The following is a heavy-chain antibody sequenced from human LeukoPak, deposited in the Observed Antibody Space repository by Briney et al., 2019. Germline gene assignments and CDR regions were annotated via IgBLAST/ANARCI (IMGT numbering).Heavy chain of an antibody. Sequence: GGSLRLSCAASGFTFSSYAMSWVRQAPGKGLEWVSAISGSGGSTYYADSVKGRFTISRDNSKNTLYLQMNSLRAEDTAVYYCARDKYSGSYLDYWGQGTLVTVSS. CDR1: GFTFSSYA. D-gene: IGHD1-26*01. CDR3: ARDKYSGSYLDY. J-gene: IGHJ4*02. V-gene: IGHV3-23*01. CDR2: ISGSGGST.